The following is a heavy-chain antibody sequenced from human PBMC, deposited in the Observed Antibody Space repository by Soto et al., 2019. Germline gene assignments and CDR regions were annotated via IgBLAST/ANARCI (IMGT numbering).Heavy chain of an antibody. V-gene: IGHV4-39*01. CDR3: ARTVRFSGAPRALYNWFDP. Sequence: SETLSLTCTVSGGSISSSSYYWGWIRQPPGKGLEWIGSIYYSGSTYYNPSLKSRVTISVDTSKNQFSLKLSSVTAADTAVYYCARTVRFSGAPRALYNWFDPWGQGTLVTVSS. D-gene: IGHD3-10*01. CDR1: GGSISSSSYY. CDR2: IYYSGST. J-gene: IGHJ5*02.